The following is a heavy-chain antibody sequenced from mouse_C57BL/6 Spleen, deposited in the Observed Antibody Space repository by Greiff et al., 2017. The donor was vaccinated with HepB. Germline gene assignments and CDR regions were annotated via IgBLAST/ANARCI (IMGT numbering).Heavy chain of an antibody. CDR1: GYTFTSYW. V-gene: IGHV1-64*01. Sequence: QVQLQQPGAELVKPGASVKLSCKASGYTFTSYWMHWVKQRPGQGLEWIGMIHPNSGSTNYNEKFKSKATLTVDKSSSTAYMQLSSLTSEDSAVYYCARWGFTLSTVVRETGYFDVWGTGTTVTVSS. D-gene: IGHD1-1*01. CDR2: IHPNSGST. CDR3: ARWGFTLSTVVRETGYFDV. J-gene: IGHJ1*03.